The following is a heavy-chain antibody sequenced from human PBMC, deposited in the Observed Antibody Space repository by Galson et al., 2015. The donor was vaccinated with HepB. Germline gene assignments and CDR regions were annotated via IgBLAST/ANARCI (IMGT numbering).Heavy chain of an antibody. CDR1: GFNFSDYY. CDR3: ATYRFLSTSIGRFFRH. J-gene: IGHJ1*01. D-gene: IGHD2/OR15-2a*01. V-gene: IGHV3-11*06. CDR2: ISMSSGHT. Sequence: SLRLSCAASGFNFSDYYMSWIRQTPEKGLEWLSYISMSSGHTNYAGAVKGRFTISRDNAKNTLFLQMTNLSAEDTAVYYCATYRFLSTSIGRFFRHWGQGTLVTVSS.